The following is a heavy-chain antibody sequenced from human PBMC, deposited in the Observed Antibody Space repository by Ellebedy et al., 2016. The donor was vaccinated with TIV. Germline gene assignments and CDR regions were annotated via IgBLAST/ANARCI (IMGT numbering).Heavy chain of an antibody. CDR3: AKARAAAYYYYYGMDV. CDR2: IPYDESDK. Sequence: GESLKISXAASGFTFSSYGMHWVRQAPGKGLEWVAVIPYDESDKYYADSVKGRFTISRDNSKNTLYLQINSLRAEDTAVYYCAKARAAAYYYYYGMDVWGQGTTVTVSS. D-gene: IGHD2-2*01. J-gene: IGHJ6*02. V-gene: IGHV3-30*18. CDR1: GFTFSSYG.